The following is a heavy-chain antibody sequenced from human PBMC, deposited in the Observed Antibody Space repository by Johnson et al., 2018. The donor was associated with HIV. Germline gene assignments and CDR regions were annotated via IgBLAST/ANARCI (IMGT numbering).Heavy chain of an antibody. Sequence: VQLVESGGGLIKPGGSLRLSCAAPGFTFSNSWMSWVRQAPGKGLEWVGHIKSKTDGGTTDYAAPVKAIFTISRDDSKNPLYLQMNNLKTEDTAVYYCTTTSSAGYNNSDAFDVWGQGTMVTVSS. V-gene: IGHV3-15*01. CDR3: TTTSSAGYNNSDAFDV. D-gene: IGHD3-9*01. J-gene: IGHJ3*01. CDR2: IKSKTDGGTT. CDR1: GFTFSNSW.